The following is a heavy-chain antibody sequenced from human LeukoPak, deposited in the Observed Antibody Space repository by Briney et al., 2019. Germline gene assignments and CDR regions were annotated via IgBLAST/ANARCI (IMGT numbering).Heavy chain of an antibody. D-gene: IGHD6-19*01. V-gene: IGHV3-9*01. Sequence: GGSLRLSCAASGFTFDDYAMHWVRQAPGKGLEWVSGISWNSGSIGYADSVKGRFTISRDNAKNSLYLQMNSLRAEDTAVYYCATSPESSGWYYFDYWGQGTLVTVSS. CDR1: GFTFDDYA. CDR3: ATSPESSGWYYFDY. CDR2: ISWNSGSI. J-gene: IGHJ4*02.